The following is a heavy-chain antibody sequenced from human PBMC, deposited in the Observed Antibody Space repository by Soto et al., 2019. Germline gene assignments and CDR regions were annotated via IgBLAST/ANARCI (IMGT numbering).Heavy chain of an antibody. CDR3: GRGSHLGSYGYFDY. CDR1: GFTFSNYD. Sequence: GGSLRLSCAASGFTFSNYDMHWVRQATGKGLEWVSSIGTAGDPYYPGSVKGRFTISRENAKNSLYLQLSSLRAGDTAVYYCGRGSHLGSYGYFDYWGQGTLVTVSS. J-gene: IGHJ4*02. CDR2: IGTAGDP. D-gene: IGHD1-26*01. V-gene: IGHV3-13*05.